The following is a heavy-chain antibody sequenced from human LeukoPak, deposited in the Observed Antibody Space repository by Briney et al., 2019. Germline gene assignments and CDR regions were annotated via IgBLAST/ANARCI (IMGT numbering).Heavy chain of an antibody. J-gene: IGHJ4*02. V-gene: IGHV3-9*01. CDR1: GFTFDDYA. Sequence: GGSLRLSCAASGFTFDDYAMHWVRQAPGKGLEWVSGISWNSGSIGYADSVKGRFTISRDNAKNSLYLQMNSLRAEDTALYYCAKDVGYSSGWYFDYWGQGTLVTVSS. CDR3: AKDVGYSSGWYFDY. D-gene: IGHD6-19*01. CDR2: ISWNSGSI.